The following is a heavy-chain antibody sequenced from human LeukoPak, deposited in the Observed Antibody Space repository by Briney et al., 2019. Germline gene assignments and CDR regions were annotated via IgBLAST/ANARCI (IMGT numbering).Heavy chain of an antibody. CDR3: ARLHCSSTSCYYYYYYGMGV. J-gene: IGHJ6*02. D-gene: IGHD2-2*01. Sequence: PSETLSLTCTVSGGSISSSSYYWGWIRQPPGKGLEWIGSIYYSGSTYYNPSLKSRVTISVDTSKNQFSLKLSSVTAADTAVYYCARLHCSSTSCYYYYYYGMGVWGQGTTVTVSS. CDR2: IYYSGST. V-gene: IGHV4-39*01. CDR1: GGSISSSSYY.